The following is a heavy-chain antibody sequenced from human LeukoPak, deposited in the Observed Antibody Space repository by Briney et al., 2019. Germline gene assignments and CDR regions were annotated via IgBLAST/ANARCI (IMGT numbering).Heavy chain of an antibody. V-gene: IGHV4-4*07. CDR3: ARVGSSIAVTTPLSRYYDSSGYYSRLFDY. J-gene: IGHJ4*02. D-gene: IGHD3-22*01. Sequence: SETLSLTCTVSGGSISSYYWSWIRQPAGKGLEWIGRIYTSGSTNYNPSLKRRVTISVDTSKNQFSLKLSSVTAADTAVYYCARVGSSIAVTTPLSRYYDSSGYYSRLFDYWGQGTLVTVSS. CDR1: GGSISSYY. CDR2: IYTSGST.